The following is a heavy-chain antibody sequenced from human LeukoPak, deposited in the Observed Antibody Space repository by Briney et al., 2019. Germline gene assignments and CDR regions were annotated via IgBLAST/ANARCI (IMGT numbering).Heavy chain of an antibody. CDR2: INPNSGGT. CDR3: ARDFFNYYDSSGYNSHLDY. Sequence: ASVKVSCKASGYTFTGYYIDWVRQAPGQGLEWMGRINPNSGGTNYAQKFQGRVTMTRDTSISTAYMELSRLRSDDTAVYYCARDFFNYYDSSGYNSHLDYWGQGTLVTVSS. V-gene: IGHV1-2*06. J-gene: IGHJ4*02. CDR1: GYTFTGYY. D-gene: IGHD3-22*01.